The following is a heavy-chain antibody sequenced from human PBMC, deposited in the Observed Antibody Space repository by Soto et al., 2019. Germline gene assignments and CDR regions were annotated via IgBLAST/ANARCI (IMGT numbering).Heavy chain of an antibody. CDR1: GGTFSSYA. Sequence: ASVKVSCKASGGTFSSYAISWVRQAPGQGLEWMGGIIPIFGTANYAQKFQGRVTITADKSTSTAYMELSSLRSEDTAVYYCARDLEYSSPYGGYYFDYWGQGTLVTVSS. J-gene: IGHJ4*02. V-gene: IGHV1-69*06. D-gene: IGHD6-6*01. CDR3: ARDLEYSSPYGGYYFDY. CDR2: IIPIFGTA.